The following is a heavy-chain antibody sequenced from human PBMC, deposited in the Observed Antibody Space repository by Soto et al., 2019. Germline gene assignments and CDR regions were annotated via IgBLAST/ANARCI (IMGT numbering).Heavy chain of an antibody. Sequence: GGSLRLSCAASGFTFSSYAMHWVRQAPGKGLEWVAVISYDGSNKYYADSVKGRFTISRDNSKNTLYLQMNSLRAEDTAVYYCARDTMVRGVIMYYYGMDVWGQGTTVTVSS. D-gene: IGHD3-10*01. J-gene: IGHJ6*02. CDR3: ARDTMVRGVIMYYYGMDV. CDR2: ISYDGSNK. V-gene: IGHV3-30-3*01. CDR1: GFTFSSYA.